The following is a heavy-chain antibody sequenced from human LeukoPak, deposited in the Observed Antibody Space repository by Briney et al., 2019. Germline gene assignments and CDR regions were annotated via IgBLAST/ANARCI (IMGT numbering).Heavy chain of an antibody. V-gene: IGHV4-59*01. CDR3: ARVAAPKKTVGAFDI. Sequence: SETLSLTCTVSGGSISSYYWSWIRQPPGKGLEWIGYIYYSGSTNYNPSLKSRVTISVDTSKNQFSLKLSSVTAADTAVYYCARVAAPKKTVGAFDIWGQGTMVTVSS. CDR2: IYYSGST. CDR1: GGSISSYY. J-gene: IGHJ3*02. D-gene: IGHD6-25*01.